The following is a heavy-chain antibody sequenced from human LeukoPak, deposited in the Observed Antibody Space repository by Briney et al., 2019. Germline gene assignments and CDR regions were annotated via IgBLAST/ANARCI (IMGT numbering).Heavy chain of an antibody. Sequence: PGRSLRLSCAASGFTFSSYAMHWVRQAPGKGLEWVAVISYDGSNKYYADSVKGRFTISRDSSKNTLYLQMNSLRAEDTAVYYCARRPRCSSGNNWFDPWGQGTLVTVSS. CDR3: ARRPRCSSGNNWFDP. CDR1: GFTFSSYA. D-gene: IGHD6-19*01. J-gene: IGHJ5*02. V-gene: IGHV3-30*04. CDR2: ISYDGSNK.